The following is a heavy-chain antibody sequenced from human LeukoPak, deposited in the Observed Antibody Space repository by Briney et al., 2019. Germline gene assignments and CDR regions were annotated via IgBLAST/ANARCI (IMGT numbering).Heavy chain of an antibody. Sequence: PSETLSLTCTVSGGSISSYYWSWIRQPAGKGLEWIGRICTSGSTNYNPSLKSRVTMSVDTSKNQFSLKLSSVTAADTAVYYCAREISPVVVVPAAMLIDWFDPWGQGTLVTVSS. CDR1: GGSISSYY. V-gene: IGHV4-4*07. J-gene: IGHJ5*02. D-gene: IGHD2-2*01. CDR3: AREISPVVVVPAAMLIDWFDP. CDR2: ICTSGST.